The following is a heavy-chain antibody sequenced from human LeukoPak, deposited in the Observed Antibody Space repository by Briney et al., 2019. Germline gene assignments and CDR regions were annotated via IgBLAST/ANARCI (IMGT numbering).Heavy chain of an antibody. V-gene: IGHV5-51*01. CDR1: GYSFTSYW. CDR2: IYPGDSDT. D-gene: IGHD6-19*01. CDR3: VAEGRAADY. Sequence: GESLKISCKGSGYSFTSYWIGWVRQMPGKGVGWMGIIYPGDSDTRYSPSFQGPVPISADKSISTAYLQWNSLKAPDTAMYHCVAEGRAADYWGQGTLVTAS. J-gene: IGHJ4*02.